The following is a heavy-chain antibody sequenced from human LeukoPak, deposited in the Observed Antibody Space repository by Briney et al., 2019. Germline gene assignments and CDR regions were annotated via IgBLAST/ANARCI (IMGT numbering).Heavy chain of an antibody. Sequence: QPGRSLRLSCAASGFTFSNYGMHWVRQAPGKGLEWVAVISYDGNDKFYADSVTGRFTISRDNSKNTLYMQMNSLRVEDTAMYYCAKGDGSSPYYGMDVWGQGTTVTVSS. J-gene: IGHJ6*02. V-gene: IGHV3-30*18. D-gene: IGHD6-6*01. CDR1: GFTFSNYG. CDR3: AKGDGSSPYYGMDV. CDR2: ISYDGNDK.